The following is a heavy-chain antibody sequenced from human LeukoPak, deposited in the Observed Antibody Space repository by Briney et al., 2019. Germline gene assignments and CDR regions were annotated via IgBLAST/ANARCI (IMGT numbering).Heavy chain of an antibody. CDR1: GYTFTSYG. Sequence: ASVKVSCKASGYTFTSYGISWVRQAPGQGLEWMGWINPNSGGTNYAQKFQGRVTMTRDTSISTAYMELSRLRSDDTAVYYCARSGWPYYFDYWGQGTLVTVSS. J-gene: IGHJ4*02. V-gene: IGHV1-2*02. CDR2: INPNSGGT. CDR3: ARSGWPYYFDY. D-gene: IGHD6-19*01.